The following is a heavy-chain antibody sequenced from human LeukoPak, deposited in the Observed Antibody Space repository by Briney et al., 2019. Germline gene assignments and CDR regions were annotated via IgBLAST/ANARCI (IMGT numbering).Heavy chain of an antibody. J-gene: IGHJ5*02. Sequence: SETLSLTCTVSGGSTSSYYWSWIRQPAGKGLEWIGRIYSTGSANYNPSLKSRVTMSVDTSENQFSLKLSSVTAADTAVYYCVRVADYGDYVGGDWIDPWGQGTLVTVSS. CDR1: GGSTSSYY. V-gene: IGHV4-4*07. CDR2: IYSTGSA. D-gene: IGHD4-17*01. CDR3: VRVADYGDYVGGDWIDP.